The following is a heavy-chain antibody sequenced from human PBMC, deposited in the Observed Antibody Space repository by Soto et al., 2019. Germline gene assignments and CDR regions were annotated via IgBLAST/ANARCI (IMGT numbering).Heavy chain of an antibody. CDR3: ARDSYSSLFDS. CDR2: ITTGNDYI. Sequence: GGSLRLSCAASGFTFSSFSMSWVRQTPGKGLEWVSSITTGNDYISYADSVKGRFTISRDNAKNSLFLQMNSLRAEDTALYFCARDSYSSLFDSWGQGTLVTVSS. CDR1: GFTFSSFS. V-gene: IGHV3-21*01. J-gene: IGHJ5*01. D-gene: IGHD6-19*01.